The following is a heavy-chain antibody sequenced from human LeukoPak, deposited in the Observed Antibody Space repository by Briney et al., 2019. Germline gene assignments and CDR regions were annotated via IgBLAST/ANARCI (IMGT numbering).Heavy chain of an antibody. CDR2: ISGSGGST. D-gene: IGHD3-22*01. V-gene: IGHV3-23*01. CDR3: ARDHYYDSSGYIPAGDVFDI. J-gene: IGHJ3*02. Sequence: PPGGSLRLSCAASGFTFSSYGMSWVRQAPGKGLEWVSAISGSGGSTYYADSVKGRFTISRDNSKNTLYLQMNSLRAEDTAVYYCARDHYYDSSGYIPAGDVFDIWGQGTKVTVSS. CDR1: GFTFSSYG.